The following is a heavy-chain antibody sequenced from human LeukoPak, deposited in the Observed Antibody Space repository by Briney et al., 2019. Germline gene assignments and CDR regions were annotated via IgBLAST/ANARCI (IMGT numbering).Heavy chain of an antibody. J-gene: IGHJ1*01. CDR2: ISSSSSTI. CDR1: GFTFSSYS. Sequence: GGSLRLSCAASGFTFSSYSMNWVRQAPGKGLEWVSYISSSSSTIYYADSVKGRFTISRDNAKNSLYLQMNSLRAEDTAVYYCAKGLVGRIAVAGTVNFQHWGQGTLGTVSS. V-gene: IGHV3-48*04. D-gene: IGHD6-19*01. CDR3: AKGLVGRIAVAGTVNFQH.